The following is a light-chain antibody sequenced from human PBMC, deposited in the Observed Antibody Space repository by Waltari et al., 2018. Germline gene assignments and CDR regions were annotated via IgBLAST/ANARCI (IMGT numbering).Light chain of an antibody. J-gene: IGLJ3*02. CDR1: SSNLGNNV. V-gene: IGLV1-44*01. Sequence: QSVLTQPPSASGTPGQRVTISCSGTSSNLGNNVVNWYQQVPGTAPKTLIYRNDLRPSGVPYRFSASKSGTSASLAISGLQSEDEAEYYCASWDDSLNGHWVFGGGTKVTVL. CDR2: RND. CDR3: ASWDDSLNGHWV.